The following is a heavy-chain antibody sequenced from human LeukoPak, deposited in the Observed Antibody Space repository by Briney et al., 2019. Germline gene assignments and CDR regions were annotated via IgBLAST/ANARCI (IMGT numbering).Heavy chain of an antibody. V-gene: IGHV1-8*01. CDR2: MQPHSGDT. D-gene: IGHD3-10*01. J-gene: IGHJ4*02. CDR3: ATVLSLRGVTVDY. Sequence: ASVKVSCKASGYNFTSYDINWVRQATGQGLEWMGWMQPHSGDTGYAQKFQARITMTRDISTSTVYMEVSSLTSEDSAVYYCATVLSLRGVTVDYWGQGTLVTVSS. CDR1: GYNFTSYD.